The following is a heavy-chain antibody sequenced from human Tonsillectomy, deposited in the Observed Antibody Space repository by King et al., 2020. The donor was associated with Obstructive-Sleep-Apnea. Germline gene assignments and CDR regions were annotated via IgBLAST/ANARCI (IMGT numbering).Heavy chain of an antibody. CDR3: ARKCPFPNLYDILTGPMGSYYFDY. Sequence: QLVQSGSELKKPGASVKVSCKASGYTFTSYAMNWVRQAPGQGLEWMGWIKTNTGNPTYAQGLTGRFVFSLDTSVSTESLQISSLKAEDTAVYYCARKCPFPNLYDILTGPMGSYYFDYWGQGTLVTVSS. CDR2: IKTNTGNP. D-gene: IGHD3-9*01. J-gene: IGHJ4*02. V-gene: IGHV7-4-1*02. CDR1: GYTFTSYA.